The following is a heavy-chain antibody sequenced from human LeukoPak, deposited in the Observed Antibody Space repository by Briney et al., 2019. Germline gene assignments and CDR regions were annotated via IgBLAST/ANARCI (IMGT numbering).Heavy chain of an antibody. J-gene: IGHJ5*02. V-gene: IGHV1-3*01. CDR2: INAGNGNT. Sequence: ASVKVSCKASGYTFTSYAMHWVRQAPGQRLEWMGWINAGNGNTKYSQKFQGRVTITRDTSASTAYMELSSLRSEDTAVYYCARDLSGSYFPNEANNWFDPWGQGTLVTVSS. D-gene: IGHD1-26*01. CDR1: GYTFTSYA. CDR3: ARDLSGSYFPNEANNWFDP.